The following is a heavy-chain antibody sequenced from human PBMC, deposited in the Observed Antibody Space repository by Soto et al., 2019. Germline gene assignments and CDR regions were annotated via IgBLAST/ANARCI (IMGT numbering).Heavy chain of an antibody. CDR3: ARDSAAGPVDY. D-gene: IGHD6-13*01. CDR1: GGSISSYY. V-gene: IGHV4-59*01. Sequence: QVQLQESGPGLVKPSETLSLTCTVSGGSISSYYWSWIRQPPGKGLEWIGYIYYSGSTNYNPSLQSRVTRSVEKSKTQFPLKLSSVTAADTAVYYCARDSAAGPVDYWGQGTLVTVSS. CDR2: IYYSGST. J-gene: IGHJ4*02.